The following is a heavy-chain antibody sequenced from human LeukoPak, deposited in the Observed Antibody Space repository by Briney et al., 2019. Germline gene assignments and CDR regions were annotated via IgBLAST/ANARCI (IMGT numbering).Heavy chain of an antibody. CDR1: GGSISSSSYY. D-gene: IGHD3-3*01. J-gene: IGHJ5*01. Sequence: SETLSLTCTVPGGSISSSSYYWGWIRQPPGKGLEWIGSIYYSGSTYYNPSLKSRVTISVDTSKNQFSLKLSSVTAADTAVYYCARVRRSLNWFDSWGQGTLVTVSS. V-gene: IGHV4-39*01. CDR3: ARVRRSLNWFDS. CDR2: IYYSGST.